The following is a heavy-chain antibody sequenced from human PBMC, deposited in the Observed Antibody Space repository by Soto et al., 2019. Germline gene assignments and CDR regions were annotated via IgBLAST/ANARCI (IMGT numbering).Heavy chain of an antibody. CDR1: GFTFSSYG. Sequence: ESGGGVVQPGRSLRLSCAASGFTFSSYGMHWVRQAPGKGLEWVAVISYDGSNKYYADSVKGRFTISRDNSKNKLYLQMNSLRGEDTAVYYCAKLTDSTVLNPKWYFDLWGRGTLVTVSS. V-gene: IGHV3-30*18. CDR2: ISYDGSNK. CDR3: AKLTDSTVLNPKWYFDL. D-gene: IGHD4-17*01. J-gene: IGHJ2*01.